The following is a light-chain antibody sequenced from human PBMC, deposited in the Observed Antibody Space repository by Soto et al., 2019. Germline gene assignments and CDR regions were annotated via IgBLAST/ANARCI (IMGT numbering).Light chain of an antibody. V-gene: IGKV1-5*03. CDR1: QSISGW. J-gene: IGKJ2*01. CDR3: QQYKSYLYT. CDR2: KAS. Sequence: DIQMTQSPSTLSASVGDRVTITCRASQSISGWLAWYQQKPGKAPKLLIYKASTLERGVPSRFSGSGSGTEFTITVSSLQPDDFATYYCQQYKSYLYTFGQGTKLEIK.